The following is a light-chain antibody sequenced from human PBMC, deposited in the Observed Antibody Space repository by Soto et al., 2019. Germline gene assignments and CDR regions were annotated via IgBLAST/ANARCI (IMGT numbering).Light chain of an antibody. CDR1: NSNIGSNT. CDR3: AAWDDSLNGRV. J-gene: IGLJ1*01. CDR2: YDN. Sequence: QAVVTQPHSASGTPGQRVTISCSGSNSNIGSNTVNWYQQLPGTAPKLLIYYDNLRPSGVPDRISGSKSGTSASLAISGLQSDDEADYYCAAWDDSLNGRVFGTGTKLTVL. V-gene: IGLV1-44*01.